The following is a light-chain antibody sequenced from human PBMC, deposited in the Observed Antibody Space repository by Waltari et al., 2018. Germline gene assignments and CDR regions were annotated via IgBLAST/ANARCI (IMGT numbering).Light chain of an antibody. V-gene: IGKV1-9*01. CDR2: DRS. J-gene: IGKJ3*01. CDR3: QQVNSYPFT. CDR1: QGISSY. Sequence: IQLTQSPSSLSASVGDRVTITCRASQGISSYLAWDQQKPGKAPKPLIYDRSTWLNGVPSRVSGRGCGTDCTLTISSLQPEDFATYYCQQVNSYPFTFGPGTTVDIK.